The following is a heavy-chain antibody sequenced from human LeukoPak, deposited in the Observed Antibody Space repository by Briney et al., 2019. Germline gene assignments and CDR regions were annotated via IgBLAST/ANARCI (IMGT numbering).Heavy chain of an antibody. J-gene: IGHJ4*02. V-gene: IGHV4-59*08. CDR1: GGSTSSYS. CDR2: MPYTGNT. Sequence: SQTLSLTCTVSGGSTSSYSWSFIRHPPGKGLEWIGYMPYTGNTNYNPSLKSQVTLSVDTSKNQFSLKLSSVTAADTAVYYCARLKTVLLQETWAYYFDHLGQGTLVTVSS. CDR3: ARLKTVLLQETWAYYFDH. D-gene: IGHD4-17*01.